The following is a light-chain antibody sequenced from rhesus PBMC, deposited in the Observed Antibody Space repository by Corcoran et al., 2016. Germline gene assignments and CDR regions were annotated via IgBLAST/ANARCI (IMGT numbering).Light chain of an antibody. V-gene: IGLV2-13*03. CDR2: GVT. CDR3: SSFASSCTYV. Sequence: QAAPTQSPSVSGSPGQSITISRTGTNSDIGGYNRVSWYQQHPGKAPQLMIYGVTSRPSGVSYRFSGSKSGNTASLTISGLQAEDEADYYCSSFASSCTYVFGSGTRLTVL. J-gene: IGLJ1*01. CDR1: NSDIGGYNR.